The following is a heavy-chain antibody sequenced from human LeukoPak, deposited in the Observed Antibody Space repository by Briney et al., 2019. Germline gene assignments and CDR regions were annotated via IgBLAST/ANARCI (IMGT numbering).Heavy chain of an antibody. J-gene: IGHJ2*01. Sequence: SETLSLTCAVSGASISSYYWSWIRRPPGKGLEWIAFIYYSGSTKYNPSLKSRVTISIDTSKNQFSLKLSSVTAADPAVYYCARARYGGNSEGYFDLWGRGTLVTVSS. V-gene: IGHV4-59*01. CDR3: ARARYGGNSEGYFDL. CDR1: GASISSYY. CDR2: IYYSGST. D-gene: IGHD4-23*01.